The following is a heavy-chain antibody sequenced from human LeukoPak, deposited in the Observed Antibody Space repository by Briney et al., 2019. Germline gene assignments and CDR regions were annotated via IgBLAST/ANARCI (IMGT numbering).Heavy chain of an antibody. J-gene: IGHJ6*03. CDR1: GFTFSNYA. CDR2: IRGSGCIT. Sequence: TGGSLTLSCAASGFTFSNYAMSWLRQAPGKGLEWVSGIRGSGCITYYAVSVKGRFTISRDNSKNTLYLQMNSLRAEDTAVYSCAKDGARLAVAGWNYYYYYMDVWGKGTTVTVSS. D-gene: IGHD6-19*01. CDR3: AKDGARLAVAGWNYYYYYMDV. V-gene: IGHV3-23*01.